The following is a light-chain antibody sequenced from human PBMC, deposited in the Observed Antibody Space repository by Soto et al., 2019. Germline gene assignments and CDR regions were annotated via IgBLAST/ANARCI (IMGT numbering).Light chain of an antibody. CDR3: QQYGSSPRT. J-gene: IGKJ1*01. Sequence: EIVLTQSPATLSLSPGERATLSCRASQSVSSSYLAWYQQKPGQAPRLLIYGASSRATGIPDRFSGSGSGTDFSLTISRLEPEDFAVYYCQQYGSSPRTFGQGTKVEI. CDR2: GAS. CDR1: QSVSSSY. V-gene: IGKV3-20*01.